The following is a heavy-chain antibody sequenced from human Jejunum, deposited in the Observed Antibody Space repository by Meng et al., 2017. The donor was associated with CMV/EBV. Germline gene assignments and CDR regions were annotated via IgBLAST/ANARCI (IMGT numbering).Heavy chain of an antibody. Sequence: QVQLVQSGAEVKKPGASVKVSCKASGYTFTGYYMHWVRQATGQGLEWLGWFVNNVDTYSAQKFQGRVTMTTDTHTSTAFMELRSLRSDDTAVYYCARGTPGRSYSDYWGQGTLVTVSS. CDR3: ARGTPGRSYSDY. V-gene: IGHV1-2*02. J-gene: IGHJ4*02. CDR2: FVNNVDT. D-gene: IGHD3-10*01. CDR1: GYTFTGYY.